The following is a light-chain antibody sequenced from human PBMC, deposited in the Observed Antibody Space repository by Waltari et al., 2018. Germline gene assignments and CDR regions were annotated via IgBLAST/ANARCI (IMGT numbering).Light chain of an antibody. Sequence: EIVMTQSPATLSVSVGETATLACQARQSVSSNLSWYQQKPGQAPRPLICGASTRSNAIPASFSGIGSGTEFTLTNSNLQSEDFAVYYGQQYNNWPPRPFGGGTKVEIK. V-gene: IGKV3-15*01. J-gene: IGKJ4*01. CDR3: QQYNNWPPRP. CDR1: QSVSSN. CDR2: GAS.